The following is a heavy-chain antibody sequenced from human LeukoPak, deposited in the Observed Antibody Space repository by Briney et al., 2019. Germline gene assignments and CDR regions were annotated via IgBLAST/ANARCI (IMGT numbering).Heavy chain of an antibody. CDR2: IYYSGRT. CDR3: ARVDYHDSSGLPYYYALDV. D-gene: IGHD3-22*01. Sequence: PSETLSLTCNVSGGSISSYSWTWIRQPPGKGLEWIGSIYYSGRTNYNPSLTSRVTISLDTSRNQFSLRLRSVTAADSAVYYCARVDYHDSSGLPYYYALDVWGQGTTVTVS. V-gene: IGHV4-59*01. J-gene: IGHJ6*02. CDR1: GGSISSYS.